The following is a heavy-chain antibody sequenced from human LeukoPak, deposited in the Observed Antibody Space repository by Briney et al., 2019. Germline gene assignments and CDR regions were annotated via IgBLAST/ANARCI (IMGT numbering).Heavy chain of an antibody. D-gene: IGHD3-10*01. CDR1: GGFISSGGYY. CDR2: IYYSGST. CDR3: VRDRELNY. J-gene: IGHJ4*02. Sequence: PSETLSLTCTVSGGFISSGGYYWSWIRQHPGKGLEWIGYIYYSGSTNYNPSLKSRVTISVDTSKNQFSLNLGSVTAADTAVYYCVRDRELNYWGQGTLVTVSS. V-gene: IGHV4-61*08.